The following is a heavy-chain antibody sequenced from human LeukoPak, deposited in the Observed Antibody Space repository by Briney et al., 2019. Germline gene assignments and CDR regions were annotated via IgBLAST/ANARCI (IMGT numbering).Heavy chain of an antibody. CDR2: ISSSSSTI. CDR1: GFTFSSYS. J-gene: IGHJ4*02. D-gene: IGHD3-3*01. V-gene: IGHV3-48*01. Sequence: GGSLRPSCAASGFTFSSYSMNWVRQAPGKGLEWVSYISSSSSTIYYADSVKGRFTISRDNAKNSLYLQMNSLRAEDTAVYYCARDPDLWSGSYLDYWGQGTLVTVSS. CDR3: ARDPDLWSGSYLDY.